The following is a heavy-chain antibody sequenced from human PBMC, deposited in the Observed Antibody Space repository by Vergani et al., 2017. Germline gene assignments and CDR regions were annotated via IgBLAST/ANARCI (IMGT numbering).Heavy chain of an antibody. J-gene: IGHJ6*02. CDR1: GFTFSSYG. V-gene: IGHV3-30*03. Sequence: QVQLVESGGGVVQPGRSLRLSCAASGFTFSSYGMHWVRQAPGKGLEWVAVISYDGSNKYYADSVKGRFTISRDNSKNTLYLQMNSLRAEDTAVYYCARDKGGCSGGSCYSGHGMDVWGQGTMVTVSS. CDR2: ISYDGSNK. CDR3: ARDKGGCSGGSCYSGHGMDV. D-gene: IGHD2-15*01.